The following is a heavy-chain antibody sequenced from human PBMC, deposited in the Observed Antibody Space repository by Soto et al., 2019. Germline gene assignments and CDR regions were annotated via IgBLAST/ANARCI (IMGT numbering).Heavy chain of an antibody. CDR2: ISYDGSNE. D-gene: IGHD3-16*01. V-gene: IGHV3-30*18. CDR3: AKDPHGGWLKFSFDY. J-gene: IGHJ4*02. CDR1: GFTFITYG. Sequence: QVQLVESGGGVVQPGRSLRLSCAASGFTFITYGMHWVRQAPGKGLEWVAVISYDGSNEYYADSVKGRFTISRDNSKNSLYTHCNSLRHVDTAVYFCAKDPHGGWLKFSFDYWRQGALVTVSS.